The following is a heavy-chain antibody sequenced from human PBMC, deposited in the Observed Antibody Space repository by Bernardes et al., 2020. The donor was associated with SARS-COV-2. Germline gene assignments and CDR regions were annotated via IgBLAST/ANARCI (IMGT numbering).Heavy chain of an antibody. V-gene: IGHV3-30-3*01. CDR3: ARANYGNYYYYGMDV. J-gene: IGHJ6*02. CDR1: GFTFSSYA. D-gene: IGHD4-17*01. Sequence: GGSLSLSCAASGFTFSSYAMHWVRQAPGKGLEWVAVISYDGSNKYYADSVTGRFTISRDNSKNTLYLQMNSLRAEDTAVYYCARANYGNYYYYGMDVWGQGTTVTVSS. CDR2: ISYDGSNK.